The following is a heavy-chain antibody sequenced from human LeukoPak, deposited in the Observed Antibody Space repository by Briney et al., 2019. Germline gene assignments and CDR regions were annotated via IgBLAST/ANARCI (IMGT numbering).Heavy chain of an antibody. J-gene: IGHJ5*02. V-gene: IGHV1-3*01. Sequence: ASVKVSCKASGYTFTTYSIHWVRQAPGQRLEWMGRINGGNGNTRYSQKFQGRVTITRDTSASTAYMELSSLRSEDTAVYYCARGIVVEPTANWFDPWGQGTLVTVSS. CDR3: ARGIVVEPTANWFDP. CDR1: GYTFTTYS. D-gene: IGHD2-2*01. CDR2: INGGNGNT.